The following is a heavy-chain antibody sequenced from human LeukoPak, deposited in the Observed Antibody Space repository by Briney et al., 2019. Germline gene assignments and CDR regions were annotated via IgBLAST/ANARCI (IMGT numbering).Heavy chain of an antibody. J-gene: IGHJ4*02. V-gene: IGHV3-30-3*02. CDR3: AKSIAAAGTRKGY. CDR2: ISYDGSNK. D-gene: IGHD6-13*01. CDR1: GFTFSSYA. Sequence: GGSLRLSCAASGFTFSSYAMHWVRQAPGKGLEWVAVISYDGSNKYYADSVKGRFTISRDNSKNTLYLQMNSLRAEDTAVYYCAKSIAAAGTRKGYWGQGTLVTVSS.